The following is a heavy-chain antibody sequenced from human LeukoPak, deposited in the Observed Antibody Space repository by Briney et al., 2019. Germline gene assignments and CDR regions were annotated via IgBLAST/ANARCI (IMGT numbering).Heavy chain of an antibody. CDR2: IYGGGST. CDR3: AGAGGYSGY. V-gene: IGHV3-66*01. D-gene: IGHD5-12*01. Sequence: GGSLRLSCAVSGFTVSTNHITWVRQAPGKGLECVSVIYGGGSTYYADPGKGRFTISRDSSKNTVYLQMNSLRAEDTAVYYCAGAGGYSGYGSQGTLVTVSS. CDR1: GFTVSTNH. J-gene: IGHJ4*02.